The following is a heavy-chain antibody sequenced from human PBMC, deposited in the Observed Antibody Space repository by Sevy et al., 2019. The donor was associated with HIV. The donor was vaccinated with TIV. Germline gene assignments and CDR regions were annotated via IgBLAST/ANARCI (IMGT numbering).Heavy chain of an antibody. Sequence: ASVKVSCKASGYTFTGYYMHWVRQAPGQGLEWMGRINPNSGGTNYAQKFQGRVTMTRDTSLSTAYMELSRLRSDDTAVYYCARGGGIGAREYYFDYWGQGTLVTVSS. CDR2: INPNSGGT. J-gene: IGHJ4*02. CDR1: GYTFTGYY. CDR3: ARGGGIGAREYYFDY. D-gene: IGHD3-10*01. V-gene: IGHV1-2*06.